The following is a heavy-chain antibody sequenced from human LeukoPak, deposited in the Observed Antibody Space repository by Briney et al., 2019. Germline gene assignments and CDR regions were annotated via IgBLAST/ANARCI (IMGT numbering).Heavy chain of an antibody. J-gene: IGHJ3*02. CDR1: GGSISSSSYY. D-gene: IGHD1-14*01. CDR2: IYYSGST. V-gene: IGHV4-39*07. CDR3: ASPRGIFPHPEAFDI. Sequence: SETLSLTCTVSGGSISSSSYYWGWIRQPPGKGLEWIGSIYYSGSTYYNPSLKSRVTISVDKSKIQFSLKLSSVTAADTAVYYCASPRGIFPHPEAFDIWGQGTMVTVSS.